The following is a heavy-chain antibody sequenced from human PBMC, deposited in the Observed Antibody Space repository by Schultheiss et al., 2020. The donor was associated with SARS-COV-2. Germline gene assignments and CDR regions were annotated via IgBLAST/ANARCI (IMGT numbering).Heavy chain of an antibody. CDR2: ISSSGSYI. V-gene: IGHV3-21*01. CDR3: ARDPHTYRDY. Sequence: GGSLRLSCAASGFTFSSYAMHWVRQAPGKGLEWVSSISSSGSYIYYADSVKGRFTISRDNAKNSLYLQMNSLRAEDTAVYYCARDPHTYRDYWGQGTLVTVSS. D-gene: IGHD1-26*01. CDR1: GFTFSSYA. J-gene: IGHJ4*02.